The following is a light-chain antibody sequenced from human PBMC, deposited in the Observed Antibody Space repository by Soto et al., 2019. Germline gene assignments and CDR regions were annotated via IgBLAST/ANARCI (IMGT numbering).Light chain of an antibody. J-gene: IGKJ1*01. CDR1: QGIRND. Sequence: AIQMTQSPSSLSASVGDRVTITCRASQGIRNDLGWYQQKPGKAPKLLIYAASSLQSGVPSRFSGSGSGTDFTLTISSLLPEDCAHDYCLQDYNYPWTFGQGTQVEI. CDR3: LQDYNYPWT. V-gene: IGKV1-6*01. CDR2: AAS.